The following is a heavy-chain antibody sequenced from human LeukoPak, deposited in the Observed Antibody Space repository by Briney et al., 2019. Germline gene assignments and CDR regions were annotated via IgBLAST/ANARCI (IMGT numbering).Heavy chain of an antibody. CDR2: IYYSGST. D-gene: IGHD2-15*01. V-gene: IGHV4-30-4*01. CDR1: GGSISSSSYY. CDR3: ARDSSPYCSGGSCYEVAFDI. J-gene: IGHJ3*02. Sequence: SETLSLTCTVSGGSISSSSYYWSWIRQPPGKGLEWIGYIYYSGSTYYNPSLKSRVTISVDTSKNQFSLKLSSVIAADTAVYYCARDSSPYCSGGSCYEVAFDIWGQGTMVTVSS.